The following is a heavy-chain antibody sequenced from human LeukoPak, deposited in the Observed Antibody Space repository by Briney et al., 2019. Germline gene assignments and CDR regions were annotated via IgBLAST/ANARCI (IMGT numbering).Heavy chain of an antibody. J-gene: IGHJ4*02. CDR1: GFTFSSYG. CDR3: ARDVRMAVAGSFDY. CDR2: IWYDGSNK. Sequence: PGGSLRLSCAASGFTFSSYGMHWVRQAPGKGLEWVAVIWYDGSNKYYADSVKGRFTISRDNSKNTLYLHMNSLRAEDTAVYYCARDVRMAVAGSFDYWGQGTLVTVSS. D-gene: IGHD6-19*01. V-gene: IGHV3-33*01.